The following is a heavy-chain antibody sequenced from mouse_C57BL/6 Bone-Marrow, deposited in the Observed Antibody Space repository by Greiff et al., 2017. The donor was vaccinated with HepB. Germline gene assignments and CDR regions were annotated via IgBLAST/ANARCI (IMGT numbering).Heavy chain of an antibody. CDR2: ISDGGSYT. J-gene: IGHJ3*01. V-gene: IGHV5-4*01. CDR3: ARDGDYGSSYGAWFAY. Sequence: VQLKESGGGLVKPGGSLKLSCAASGFTFSSYAMSWVRQTPEKRLEWVATISDGGSYTYYPDNVKGRFTISRDNAKNNLYLQMSHLKSEDTAMYYCARDGDYGSSYGAWFAYWGQGTLVTVSA. CDR1: GFTFSSYA. D-gene: IGHD1-1*01.